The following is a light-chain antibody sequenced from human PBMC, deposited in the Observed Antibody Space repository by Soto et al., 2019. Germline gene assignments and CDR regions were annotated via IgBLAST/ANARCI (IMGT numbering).Light chain of an antibody. CDR3: LSYTTSSSYV. CDR1: SSDVGAYNR. Sequence: LTQPASVSGSPGQSITISCTGTSSDVGAYNRVSWYQQHSGKAPKLMIYEVSNRPSGVSNRFSGSKSGNTASLTISGLQAEDEADYYCLSYTTSSSYVFGTGTKVTVL. V-gene: IGLV2-14*01. CDR2: EVS. J-gene: IGLJ1*01.